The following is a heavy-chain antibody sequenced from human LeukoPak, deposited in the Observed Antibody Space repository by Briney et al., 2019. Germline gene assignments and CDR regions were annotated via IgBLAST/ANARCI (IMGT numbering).Heavy chain of an antibody. Sequence: PGGSLRLSCAASGFTFSSYDMHWVRQATGKGLEWVSAIGTAGGTYYPGSVKGRFTTSRENAKNSLYLQMNSLRAGDTAVYYCARVFRVRGVMYDYWGQGTLVTVSS. V-gene: IGHV3-13*01. D-gene: IGHD3-10*01. CDR3: ARVFRVRGVMYDY. CDR2: IGTAGGT. J-gene: IGHJ4*02. CDR1: GFTFSSYD.